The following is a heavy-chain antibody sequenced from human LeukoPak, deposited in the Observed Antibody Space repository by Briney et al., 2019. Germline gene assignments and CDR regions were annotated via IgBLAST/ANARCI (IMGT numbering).Heavy chain of an antibody. D-gene: IGHD1-26*01. CDR1: GFTFSSYA. J-gene: IGHJ4*02. CDR2: ISYDGSNK. Sequence: GGSLRLSRAASGFTFSSYAMHWVRQAPGKGLEWVAVISYDGSNKYYADSVKGRFTISRDNSKNTLYLQMNSLRAGDTAVYYCARDRLSIVGATGLFDYWGQGTLVTVSS. V-gene: IGHV3-30*04. CDR3: ARDRLSIVGATGLFDY.